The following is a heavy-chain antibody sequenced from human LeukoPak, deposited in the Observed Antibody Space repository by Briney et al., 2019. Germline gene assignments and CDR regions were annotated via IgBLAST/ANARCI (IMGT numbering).Heavy chain of an antibody. D-gene: IGHD3-16*02. CDR2: IYTSGST. CDR3: ARDGLRLGELSLTHYYYMDV. J-gene: IGHJ6*03. V-gene: IGHV4-4*07. Sequence: SETLSLTCTVSGGSISSYYWSWLGQPAGKGLEWIGRIYTSGSTNYNPSLKSRVTMSVDTSKNQFSLKLSSVTAADTAVYYCARDGLRLGELSLTHYYYMDVWGKGTTVTISS. CDR1: GGSISSYY.